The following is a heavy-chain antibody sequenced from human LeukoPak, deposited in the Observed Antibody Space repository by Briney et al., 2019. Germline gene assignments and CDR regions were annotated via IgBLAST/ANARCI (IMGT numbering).Heavy chain of an antibody. V-gene: IGHV1-69*01. CDR2: IIPIFGTA. CDR3: ARDRRFGELYDP. Sequence: GASVKVSCKASGGTFSSYAISWVRQAPGQGLEWMGGIIPIFGTANYAQKFQGRVTITADESTSTAYMGLSSLRSEDTAVYYCARDRRFGELYDPWGQGTLVTVSS. CDR1: GGTFSSYA. J-gene: IGHJ5*02. D-gene: IGHD3-10*01.